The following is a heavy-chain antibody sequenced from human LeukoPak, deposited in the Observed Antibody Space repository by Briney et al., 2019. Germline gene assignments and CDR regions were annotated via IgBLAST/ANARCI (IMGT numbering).Heavy chain of an antibody. CDR2: ITRSSIYT. CDR3: AKDSCGGSCYEGVPDY. J-gene: IGHJ4*02. CDR1: GFTFSSYS. D-gene: IGHD2-15*01. V-gene: IGHV3-21*01. Sequence: PGGSLRLSCAGSGFTFSSYSMTWVRQAPGKGLEWVSSITRSSIYTYYADSVKGRFTISRDNAKNSVYLQMNSLRAEDTAVYYCAKDSCGGSCYEGVPDYWGQGTLVTVSS.